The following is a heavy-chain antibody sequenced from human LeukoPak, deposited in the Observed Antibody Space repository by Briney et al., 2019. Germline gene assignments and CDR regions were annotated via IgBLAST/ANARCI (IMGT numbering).Heavy chain of an antibody. Sequence: GASVKVSCKASGYTFTSYGISWVRQAPGQGLEWRGWITAYNGNTNYAQKLQGRVTMTTDISTSTAYMELRSLRSDDTAVYYCAREGAGGWYRDYYYYMDVWGKGTTVTVSS. CDR2: ITAYNGNT. CDR1: GYTFTSYG. J-gene: IGHJ6*03. CDR3: AREGAGGWYRDYYYYMDV. V-gene: IGHV1-18*01. D-gene: IGHD6-19*01.